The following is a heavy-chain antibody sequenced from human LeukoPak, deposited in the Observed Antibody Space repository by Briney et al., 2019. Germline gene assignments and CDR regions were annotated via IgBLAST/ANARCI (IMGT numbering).Heavy chain of an antibody. D-gene: IGHD3-10*01. J-gene: IGHJ6*02. CDR3: ARKGPTMVRGVTSGMDV. Sequence: ASVKVSCKASGYTFTGYYMHWVRQAPGQGLEWMGWINPNNGGTKYAQKFQGRVTMTRETSISTAYMELNSLRSDDTAVYYCARKGPTMVRGVTSGMDVWGQGTTVTVSS. CDR1: GYTFTGYY. CDR2: INPNNGGT. V-gene: IGHV1-2*02.